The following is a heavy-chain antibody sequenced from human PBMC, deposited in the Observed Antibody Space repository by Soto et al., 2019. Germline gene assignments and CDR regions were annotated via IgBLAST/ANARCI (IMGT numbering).Heavy chain of an antibody. V-gene: IGHV1-69*12. D-gene: IGHD6-13*01. CDR2: IIPIFGTA. Sequence: QVQLVQSGAEVNKAESSVKVSCKASRSTFSSCAISWVRQAPGQGPEWMGEIIPIFGTANYEQKFQDRVTNTADESTSTAYMELSSLRSEDTAVYYCARDAEVLEAAGPADWGFDHWGQGTLVTVSS. CDR3: ARDAEVLEAAGPADWGFDH. J-gene: IGHJ5*02. CDR1: RSTFSSCA.